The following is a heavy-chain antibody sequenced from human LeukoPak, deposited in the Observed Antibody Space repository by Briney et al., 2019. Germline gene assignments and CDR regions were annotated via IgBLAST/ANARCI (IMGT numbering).Heavy chain of an antibody. CDR1: GFTFSSYA. J-gene: IGHJ4*02. Sequence: GSLTLSCAASGFTFSSYAMSWVRQAPGKGLEWVSAISGSGGSTYYADSVKGRFTISRDNSKNTLYLQMNSLRAEDTAVYYCAKELYSSSASDYWGQGTLVTVSS. D-gene: IGHD6-13*01. V-gene: IGHV3-23*01. CDR3: AKELYSSSASDY. CDR2: ISGSGGST.